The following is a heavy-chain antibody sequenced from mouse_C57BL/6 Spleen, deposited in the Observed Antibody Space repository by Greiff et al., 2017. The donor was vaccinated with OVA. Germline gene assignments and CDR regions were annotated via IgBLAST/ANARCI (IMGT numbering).Heavy chain of an antibody. CDR2: ISYDGSN. V-gene: IGHV3-6*01. Sequence: VQLKQSGPGLVKPSQSLSLTCSVTGYSITSGYYWNWIRQFPGNKLEWMGYISYDGSNNYNPSLKNRISITRDTSKNQFFLKLNSVTTEDTATYYCAREMGLRRDFDYWGQGTTLTVSS. J-gene: IGHJ2*01. CDR3: AREMGLRRDFDY. CDR1: GYSITSGYY. D-gene: IGHD2-2*01.